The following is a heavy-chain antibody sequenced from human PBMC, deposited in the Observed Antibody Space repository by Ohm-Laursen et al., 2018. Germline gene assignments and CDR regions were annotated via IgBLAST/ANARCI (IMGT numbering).Heavy chain of an antibody. CDR2: ISYDGSNK. CDR1: GFTFSSYG. CDR3: ANLDWSIWGSSSSDEDFDY. J-gene: IGHJ4*02. V-gene: IGHV3-30*18. D-gene: IGHD6-6*01. Sequence: SLRLSCAASGFTFSSYGMHWVRQAPGKGLEWVAVISYDGSNKYYADSVKGRFTISRDNSKNTLYLQMNSLRAEDTAVYYCANLDWSIWGSSSSDEDFDYWGQGTLVTVSS.